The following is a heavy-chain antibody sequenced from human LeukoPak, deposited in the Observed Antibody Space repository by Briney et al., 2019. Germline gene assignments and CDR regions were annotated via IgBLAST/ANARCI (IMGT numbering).Heavy chain of an antibody. CDR2: IKQDGSEK. Sequence: GGSLRLSCAASGFNSNTYWMTWVRQAPGKGLEWVANIKQDGSEKYYVDSVKGRFTISRDNAKSSLYLQMNSLRAEDSAVYYCARVEYYGSGRRPYGVDVWGQGTTVTVSS. CDR3: ARVEYYGSGRRPYGVDV. CDR1: GFNSNTYW. J-gene: IGHJ6*02. V-gene: IGHV3-7*01. D-gene: IGHD3-10*01.